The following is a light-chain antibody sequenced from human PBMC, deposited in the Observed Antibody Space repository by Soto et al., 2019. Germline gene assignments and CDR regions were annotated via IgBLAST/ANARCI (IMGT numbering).Light chain of an antibody. J-gene: IGKJ1*01. CDR2: DAS. CDR1: QSVSSS. Sequence: IVLTQSPATLSLSPWERATLSCRASQSVSSSLAWYQQKLGQAPRLLIYDASNRATGIPARFSGSGSGTDFTLTISRLEPEDFAVYYCQQYGSSPRTFGQGTKVDIK. CDR3: QQYGSSPRT. V-gene: IGKV3-20*01.